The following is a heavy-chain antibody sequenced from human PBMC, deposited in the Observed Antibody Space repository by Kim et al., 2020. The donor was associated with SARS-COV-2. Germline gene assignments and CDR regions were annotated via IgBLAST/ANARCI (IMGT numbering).Heavy chain of an antibody. CDR1: GYTFTSYY. CDR3: ASPGGGSGYDYYYYGMDV. D-gene: IGHD3-22*01. V-gene: IGHV1-46*01. Sequence: ASVKVSCKASGYTFTSYYMHWVRQAPGQGLEWMGIINPSGGSTSYAQKFQGRVTMTRDTSTSTVYMELSSLRSEDTAVYYCASPGGGSGYDYYYYGMDVWGQGTTVTVSS. J-gene: IGHJ6*02. CDR2: INPSGGST.